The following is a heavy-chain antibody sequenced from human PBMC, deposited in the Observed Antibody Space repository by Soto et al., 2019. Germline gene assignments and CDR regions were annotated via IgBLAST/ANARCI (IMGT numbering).Heavy chain of an antibody. V-gene: IGHV4-39*01. D-gene: IGHD2-15*01. Sequence: QLQLQESGPGLVKPSETLSLTCTVSGGSISSSSYYWGWIRQPPGKGLEWIGSIYYSGSTYYNPSLKGRVTISVDTSKNQFSLKLSSVTAADTAMYYCARHSKRKYCSGGSCYPEWYFDLWGRGTLVTVSS. CDR1: GGSISSSSYY. CDR3: ARHSKRKYCSGGSCYPEWYFDL. CDR2: IYYSGST. J-gene: IGHJ2*01.